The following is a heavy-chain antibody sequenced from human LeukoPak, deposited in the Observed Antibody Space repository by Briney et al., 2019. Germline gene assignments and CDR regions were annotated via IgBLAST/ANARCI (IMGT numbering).Heavy chain of an antibody. V-gene: IGHV4-39*01. CDR2: IYYSGST. CDR3: ARHEGMATITPFDY. Sequence: SETLSLTCTASGGSITSRTYYWGWIRQPPGKGLEWIGSIYYSGSTYYYPSLKSRVIISVDTSKNQFSLKLNSVTAADTAVYYCARHEGMATITPFDYWGQGTLVTVSS. CDR1: GGSITSRTYY. J-gene: IGHJ4*02. D-gene: IGHD5-12*01.